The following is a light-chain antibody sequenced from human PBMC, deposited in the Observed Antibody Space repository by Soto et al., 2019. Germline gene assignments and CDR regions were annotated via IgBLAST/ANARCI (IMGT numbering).Light chain of an antibody. Sequence: EIVMTQSPATLSVSPGERATLSCRASQSVDSNLAWYQQKPGQAPRLLIFGASTRAPGLPGRFSGSGSRTYFTLTISSLQAEYFGVYFCQQYDNWPLTFGEGTKVDIK. CDR2: GAS. J-gene: IGKJ4*01. CDR3: QQYDNWPLT. V-gene: IGKV3-15*01. CDR1: QSVDSN.